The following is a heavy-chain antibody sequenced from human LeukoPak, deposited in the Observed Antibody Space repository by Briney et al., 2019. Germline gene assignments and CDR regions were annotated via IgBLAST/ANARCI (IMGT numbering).Heavy chain of an antibody. Sequence: PGGSLRLSCAATGFTFSSYAMSWVRQAPGKGLEWVSAISGSGGSTYYADSVKGRFTISRDNSKNTLYLQMNSLRAEDTAVYYCAKRYCSSTSCYYDYWGQGTLVTVSS. D-gene: IGHD2-2*01. J-gene: IGHJ4*02. V-gene: IGHV3-23*01. CDR2: ISGSGGST. CDR1: GFTFSSYA. CDR3: AKRYCSSTSCYYDY.